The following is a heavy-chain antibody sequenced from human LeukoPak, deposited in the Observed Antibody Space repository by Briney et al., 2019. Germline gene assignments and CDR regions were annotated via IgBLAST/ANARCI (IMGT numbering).Heavy chain of an antibody. V-gene: IGHV3-48*01. CDR3: ARSKYSSSWYPPHY. CDR2: ISSSSSVI. J-gene: IGHJ4*02. D-gene: IGHD6-13*01. CDR1: GFTFSSYN. Sequence: GGSLRLSCAASGFTFSSYNMNWVRQAPGKGLEWVSYISSSSSVIYYAGSVKGRFTISRDNAKNSLYLQMNSLRVEDTAVYYCARSKYSSSWYPPHYWGQGTLVTVSS.